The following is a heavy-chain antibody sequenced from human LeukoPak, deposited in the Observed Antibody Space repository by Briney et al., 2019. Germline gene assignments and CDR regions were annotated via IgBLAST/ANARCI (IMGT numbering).Heavy chain of an antibody. J-gene: IGHJ4*02. V-gene: IGHV3-53*01. CDR2: IYSGGST. CDR1: GFTVSSNY. Sequence: GGSLRRSCAASGFTVSSNYMSWVRHAPAKGLEWVSVIYSGGSTYYADSVKGRFTISRDNSKNTLYLQMNSLRAEDTAVYYCARIRVPNYYFDYWGQGTLVTVSS. CDR3: ARIRVPNYYFDY.